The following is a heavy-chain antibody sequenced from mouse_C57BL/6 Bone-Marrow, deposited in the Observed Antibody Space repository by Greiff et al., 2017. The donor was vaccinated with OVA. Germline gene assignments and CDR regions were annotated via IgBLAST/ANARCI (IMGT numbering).Heavy chain of an antibody. CDR3: ARGNNYWMDY. CDR1: GYTFKSYG. Sequence: QVQLQQSGAELARPGASVKLSCKASGYTFKSYGISWVKQRTGQGLEWIGEIYPRSGNTYYNEKFKGKATLTADKSSSTAYMELRSLTSEDSAVYFCARGNNYWMDYWGQGTSVTVSS. J-gene: IGHJ4*01. CDR2: IYPRSGNT. D-gene: IGHD5-2*01. V-gene: IGHV1-81*01.